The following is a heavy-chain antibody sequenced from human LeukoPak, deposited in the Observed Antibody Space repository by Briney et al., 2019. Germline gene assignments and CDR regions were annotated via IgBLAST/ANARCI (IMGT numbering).Heavy chain of an antibody. V-gene: IGHV3-21*01. CDR3: ARGGPGGFDY. CDR1: GFTFSSYG. J-gene: IGHJ4*02. Sequence: GGSLRLSCAASGFTFSSYGMHWVRQAPGKGLEWVLSISSSSSYIYYADSVKGRFTISRDNAKNSLYLQMNSLRAEDTAVYYCARGGPGGFDYWGQGTLVTVSS. CDR2: ISSSSSYI.